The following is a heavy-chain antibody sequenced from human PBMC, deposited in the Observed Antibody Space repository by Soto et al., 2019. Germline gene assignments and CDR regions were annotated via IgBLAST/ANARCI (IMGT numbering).Heavy chain of an antibody. CDR1: GFTFSSYS. J-gene: IGHJ6*02. D-gene: IGHD2-2*01. Sequence: GGSLRLSCVASGFTFSSYSMNWVRQAPGKGLEWVSYISSSSSTIYYADSVKGRFTISRDNAKNSLYLQMNSLRDEDTAVYYCARDPVVVPAAPTWRHYGMDVWGQGTTVTVSS. V-gene: IGHV3-48*02. CDR3: ARDPVVVPAAPTWRHYGMDV. CDR2: ISSSSSTI.